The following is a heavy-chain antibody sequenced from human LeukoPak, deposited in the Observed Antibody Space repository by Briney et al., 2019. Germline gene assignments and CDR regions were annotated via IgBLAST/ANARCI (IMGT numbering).Heavy chain of an antibody. CDR3: SSSWYSAGSDY. J-gene: IGHJ4*02. D-gene: IGHD6-13*01. V-gene: IGHV3-53*01. CDR2: IYSGGST. CDR1: GFTVSSNY. Sequence: GGSLRLSCAASGFTVSSNYMSWVRQAPGKGLEWVSVIYSGGSTYYADSVEGRFTISRDNSKNTLYLQMNSLRAEDTAVYYCSSSWYSAGSDYWGQGTLVTVAS.